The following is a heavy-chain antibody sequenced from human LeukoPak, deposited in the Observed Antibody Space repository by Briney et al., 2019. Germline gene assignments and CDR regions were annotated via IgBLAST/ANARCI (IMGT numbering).Heavy chain of an antibody. CDR1: GFTLDDYA. CDR2: ISWNSGSI. CDR3: AKDPGGYYGSGSYYSYFDY. J-gene: IGHJ4*02. Sequence: GRSLRLSCAASGFTLDDYAMHWVRQAPGKGLEWVSGISWNSGSIGYADSVKGRFTISRDNAKNSLYLQMNSLRAEDTALYYCAKDPGGYYGSGSYYSYFDYWGQGTLVTVSS. V-gene: IGHV3-9*01. D-gene: IGHD3-10*01.